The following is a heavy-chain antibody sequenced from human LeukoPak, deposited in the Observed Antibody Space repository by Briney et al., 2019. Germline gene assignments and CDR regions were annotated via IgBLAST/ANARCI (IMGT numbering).Heavy chain of an antibody. CDR3: ARRGSPFKGGSFYYGMDV. V-gene: IGHV1-3*01. CDR2: INAGNGNT. Sequence: ASVKVSCKASGYTFTSYAMHWVRQAPGQRLEWMGWINAGNGNTKYSQKFQGRVTITRDTSASTAYMELSSLRSEDTAVYYCARRGSPFKGGSFYYGMDVWGQGTTVTVSS. J-gene: IGHJ6*02. CDR1: GYTFTSYA. D-gene: IGHD5-12*01.